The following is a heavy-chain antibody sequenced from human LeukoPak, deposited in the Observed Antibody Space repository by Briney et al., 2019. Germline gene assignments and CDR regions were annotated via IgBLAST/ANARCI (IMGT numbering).Heavy chain of an antibody. J-gene: IGHJ6*02. CDR3: ARLTVTNKYYYYGMDV. V-gene: IGHV5-10-1*01. D-gene: IGHD4-17*01. CDR1: GYSFTSYW. Sequence: GESLRISCKGSGYSFTSYWISWVSQMPGKGLEWMGRIDPSDSYTNYSPSFQGHVTISADKSISTAYLQWSSLKASDTAMYYCARLTVTNKYYYYGMDVWGQGTTVTVSS. CDR2: IDPSDSYT.